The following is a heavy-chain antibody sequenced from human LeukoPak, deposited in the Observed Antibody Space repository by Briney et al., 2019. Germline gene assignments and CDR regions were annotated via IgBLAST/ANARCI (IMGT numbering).Heavy chain of an antibody. CDR3: ARDSYNWNYENYYYYMDV. V-gene: IGHV4-59*12. D-gene: IGHD1-7*01. J-gene: IGHJ6*03. Sequence: PSETLSLTCTVSGGSISSYYWSWIRQPPGKGLEWIGYIYYSGSTNYNPSLKSRVTISVDTSKNQFSLKLSSVTAADTAVYYCARDSYNWNYENYYYYMDVWGKGTTVTVSS. CDR1: GGSISSYY. CDR2: IYYSGST.